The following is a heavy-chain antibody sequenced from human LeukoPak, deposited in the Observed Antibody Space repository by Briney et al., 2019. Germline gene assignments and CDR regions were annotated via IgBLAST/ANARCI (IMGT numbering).Heavy chain of an antibody. V-gene: IGHV3-21*01. CDR3: ARTPAYYYYDSSGYSNYFDY. D-gene: IGHD3-22*01. Sequence: GGSLRLSCAASGFTFSSYSMNWVRQAPGKGLEWVSSISSSSSYIYYADSVKGRFTISRDNAKNSLYLQMNSLRAEDTAVYYCARTPAYYYYDSSGYSNYFDYWGQGTLVTVSS. CDR2: ISSSSSYI. J-gene: IGHJ4*02. CDR1: GFTFSSYS.